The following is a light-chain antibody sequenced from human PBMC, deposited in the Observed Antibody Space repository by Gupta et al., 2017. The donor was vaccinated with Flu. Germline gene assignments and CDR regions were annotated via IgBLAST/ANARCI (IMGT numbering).Light chain of an antibody. CDR3: QQYDSSPPT. J-gene: IGKJ1*01. CDR2: DAS. Sequence: EIVLTQSPATLSLSPGERGTLSCGASQSVSSSYLAWYQQKPGLAPRLLIYDASSRATGIPDRFSGSGSGTDFTLTISRLEPEDFAVYYCQQYDSSPPTFGQGTKVEIK. CDR1: QSVSSSY. V-gene: IGKV3D-20*01.